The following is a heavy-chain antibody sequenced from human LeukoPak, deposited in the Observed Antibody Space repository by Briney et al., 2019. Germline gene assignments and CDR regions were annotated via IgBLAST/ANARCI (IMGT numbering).Heavy chain of an antibody. D-gene: IGHD6-13*01. V-gene: IGHV3-74*01. CDR2: INSDGRST. CDR3: ASKPGIAAAGTLY. Sequence: GGSLRLSCAASGFTFNNFWMHWVRHAPGKGLVWISRINSDGRSTNYADSVKGRFNISRDDAKNTLYLQMNGLRAEDTAVYYCASKPGIAAAGTLYWGQGTLVTVSS. J-gene: IGHJ4*02. CDR1: GFTFNNFW.